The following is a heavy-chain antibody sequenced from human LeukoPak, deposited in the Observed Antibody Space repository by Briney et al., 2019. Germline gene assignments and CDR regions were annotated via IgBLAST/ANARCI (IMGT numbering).Heavy chain of an antibody. Sequence: GESLKISCKGSGYSFTSFWIGWVRQMPGKGLEWVGIIYPGDSDAKYSPSFQGQVTISVDKSISTAYLQWRSLKASDTAMYYCARPRSGSYYGAFDIWGQGTMVTVSS. V-gene: IGHV5-51*01. CDR2: IYPGDSDA. D-gene: IGHD1-26*01. J-gene: IGHJ3*02. CDR3: ARPRSGSYYGAFDI. CDR1: GYSFTSFW.